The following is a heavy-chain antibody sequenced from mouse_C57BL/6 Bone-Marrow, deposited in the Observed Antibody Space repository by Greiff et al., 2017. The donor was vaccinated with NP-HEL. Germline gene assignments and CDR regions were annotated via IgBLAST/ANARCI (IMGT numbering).Heavy chain of an antibody. V-gene: IGHV5-4*01. D-gene: IGHD2-4*01. CDR3: ARDRDYDYFYWYFDV. CDR1: GFTFSSYA. CDR2: ISDGGSYT. J-gene: IGHJ1*03. Sequence: EVNVVESGGGLVKPGGSLKLSCAASGFTFSSYAMSWVRQTPEKRLEWVATISDGGSYTYYPDNVKGRFTISRDNAKNNLYLQMSHLKSEDTAMYYCARDRDYDYFYWYFDVWGTGTTVTVSS.